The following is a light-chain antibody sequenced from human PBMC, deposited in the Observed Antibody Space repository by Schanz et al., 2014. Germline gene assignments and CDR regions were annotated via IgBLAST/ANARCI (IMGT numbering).Light chain of an antibody. CDR3: LLQSSGGTRV. Sequence: QAVVTQEPSLTVSPGGTVTLTCGSSTGPVTSGHYPYWFQQKPGQAPKTLIYNTTFKHSWTPARFSASLLGGKAALTLSGAQRDDEADYYCLLQSSGGTRVFGGGTKLTVL. J-gene: IGLJ3*02. V-gene: IGLV7-46*01. CDR1: TGPVTSGHY. CDR2: NTT.